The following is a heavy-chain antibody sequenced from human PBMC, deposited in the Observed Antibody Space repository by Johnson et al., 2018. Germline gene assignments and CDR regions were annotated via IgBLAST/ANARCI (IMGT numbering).Heavy chain of an antibody. J-gene: IGHJ3*02. V-gene: IGHV3-30*18. Sequence: VQLVESGGGVVQPRRSLRLSCAASGFTFSSYGMHWVRQAPGKGLEWVAVISYDGSNKYYADSVKGRFTISRDNHKNTLYLQMNSRRAEDTGVYYCANDRNRRSQGFAFDIWDQGTMVTVSS. D-gene: IGHD1-14*01. CDR3: ANDRNRRSQGFAFDI. CDR2: ISYDGSNK. CDR1: GFTFSSYG.